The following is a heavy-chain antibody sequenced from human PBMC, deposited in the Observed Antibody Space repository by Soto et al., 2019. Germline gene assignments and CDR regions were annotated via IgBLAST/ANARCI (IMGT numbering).Heavy chain of an antibody. D-gene: IGHD1-26*01. CDR2: ISGSGGST. J-gene: IGHJ4*02. Sequence: EVQLLESGGGLVQPGGSLRLSCAASGFTFSSYAMRWVRQAPVKGLEWVSAISGSGGSTYYADSVKGRFTISRANSKNTLYLQKNSLRAEATAVYYWARRGSGSYYDYWGQGTLVTVSS. CDR3: ARRGSGSYYDY. CDR1: GFTFSSYA. V-gene: IGHV3-23*01.